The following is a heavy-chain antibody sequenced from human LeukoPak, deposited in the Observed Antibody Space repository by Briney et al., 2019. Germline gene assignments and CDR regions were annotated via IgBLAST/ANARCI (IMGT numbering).Heavy chain of an antibody. CDR1: GFTFSSYS. CDR3: ARSIAGAPGSFDI. Sequence: PGGSLRLSCAASGFTFSSYSMNWVRQAPGKGLEWVSSISSSSSYIYYADSVKGRCTISRDNAKNSLYLQMNSLRAADTAVYYCARSIAGAPGSFDIWGQGTMVTVSS. V-gene: IGHV3-21*01. CDR2: ISSSSSYI. J-gene: IGHJ3*02. D-gene: IGHD6-13*01.